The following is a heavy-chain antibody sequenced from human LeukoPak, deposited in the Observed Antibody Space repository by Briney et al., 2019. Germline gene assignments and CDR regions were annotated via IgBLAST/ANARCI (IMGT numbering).Heavy chain of an antibody. CDR3: ARAALVVSPFDY. J-gene: IGHJ4*02. D-gene: IGHD2-8*02. V-gene: IGHV1-2*04. CDR2: INPNSGGT. CDR1: GYTFTGYY. Sequence: ASVKVSCKASGYTFTGYYMHWVRQAPGQGLEWMGWINPNSGGTNYAQKFQGWVTMTRDTSIGTAYMELSRLRSDDTAVYYCARAALVVSPFDYWGQGTLVTVSS.